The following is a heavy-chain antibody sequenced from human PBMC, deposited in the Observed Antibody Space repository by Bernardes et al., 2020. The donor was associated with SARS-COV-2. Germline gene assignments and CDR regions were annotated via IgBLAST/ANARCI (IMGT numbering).Heavy chain of an antibody. V-gene: IGHV3-64*01. Sequence: GGSLRLSCAASGFTFSSYAMHWVRQAPGKGLEYVSAISSNGGSTYYANSVKGRFTISRDNSKNTLYLQMGSLRAEDMAVYYCARRGLAFGELTPIHPNYYYYGMDVWGQGTTVTVSS. CDR1: GFTFSSYA. D-gene: IGHD3-10*01. CDR3: ARRGLAFGELTPIHPNYYYYGMDV. J-gene: IGHJ6*02. CDR2: ISSNGGST.